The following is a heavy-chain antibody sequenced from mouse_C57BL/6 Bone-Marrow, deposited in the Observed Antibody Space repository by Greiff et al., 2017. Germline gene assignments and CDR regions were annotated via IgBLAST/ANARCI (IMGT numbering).Heavy chain of an antibody. Sequence: QVQLQQSGAELVKPGASVKLSCKASGYTFTSYWMQWVKQRPGQGLEWIGEIDPSDSYTNYNQKFKGKATLTVDTSSSTAYMQLSSLTSEDSAVYYCARDYYGISFFDYWGQGTTLTVSS. CDR2: IDPSDSYT. CDR3: ARDYYGISFFDY. V-gene: IGHV1-50*01. J-gene: IGHJ2*01. CDR1: GYTFTSYW. D-gene: IGHD1-1*01.